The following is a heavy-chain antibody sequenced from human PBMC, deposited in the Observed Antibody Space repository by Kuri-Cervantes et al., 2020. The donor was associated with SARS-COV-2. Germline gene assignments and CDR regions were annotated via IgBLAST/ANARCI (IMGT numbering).Heavy chain of an antibody. J-gene: IGHJ4*02. V-gene: IGHV3-48*02. CDR1: GFTFSSYS. CDR2: ISSSSSTI. Sequence: GALRLSCAASGFTFSSYSMNWVRQAPGKGLEWVSYISSSSSTIYYADSVKGRFTISRDNAKNSLYLQMNSLRDEDTAVYYCARDLGRRGYDYTDGDYWGQGTLVTVSS. CDR3: ARDLGRRGYDYTDGDY. D-gene: IGHD5-12*01.